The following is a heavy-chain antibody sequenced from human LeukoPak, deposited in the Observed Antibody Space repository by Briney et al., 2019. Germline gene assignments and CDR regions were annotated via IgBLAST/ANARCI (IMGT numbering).Heavy chain of an antibody. D-gene: IGHD6-13*01. J-gene: IGHJ4*02. V-gene: IGHV3-21*01. CDR1: GFTFSSYS. CDR2: ISSSSSYI. CDR3: ARDRGSSCYLGILY. Sequence: PGGSLRLSCAASGFTFSSYSMNWVRQAPGKGLEWVSSISSSSSYIYYADSVKGRFTISRDNAKNSLYLQMNSLRAEDTAVYYCARDRGSSCYLGILYWGQGTLVTVSS.